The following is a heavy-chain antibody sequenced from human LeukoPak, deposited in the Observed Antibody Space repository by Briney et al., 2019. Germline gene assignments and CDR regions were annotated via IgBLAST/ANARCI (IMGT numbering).Heavy chain of an antibody. CDR2: INGDGSST. CDR1: GFTFSSHW. Sequence: GGSLRLSCVASGFTFSSHWVHWVRQVPGKGLVWVSRINGDGSSTNYADSVKGRFTISRDNAKNTLYLQMTIEDTAVYYCASPETGGFFDYWGQGTLVTVAS. J-gene: IGHJ4*02. CDR3: ASPETGGFFDY. V-gene: IGHV3-74*01. D-gene: IGHD7-27*01.